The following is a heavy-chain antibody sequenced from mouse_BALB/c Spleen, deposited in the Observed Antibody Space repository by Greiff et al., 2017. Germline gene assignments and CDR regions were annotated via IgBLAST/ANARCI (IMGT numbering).Heavy chain of an antibody. J-gene: IGHJ2*01. D-gene: IGHD3-3*01. CDR3: ARGDGSDY. Sequence: VQLQQSGPELVKPGASVKMSCKASGYTFTSYYIHWVKQRPGQGLEWIGWIYPGDGSTKYNEKFKGKTTLTADKSSSTAYMLLSSLTSEDSAIYFCARGDGSDYWGQGTTLTVSS. CDR2: IYPGDGST. CDR1: GYTFTSYY. V-gene: IGHV1S56*01.